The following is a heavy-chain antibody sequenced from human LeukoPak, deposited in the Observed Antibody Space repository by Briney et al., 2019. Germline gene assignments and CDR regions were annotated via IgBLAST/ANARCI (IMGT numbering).Heavy chain of an antibody. CDR2: IHYSGST. CDR3: ARKALPGNWFDP. V-gene: IGHV4-59*11. Sequence: SETLSLTCTVSGGSISSHFWTWIRQPPGKGLEWIGYIHYSGSTNYNPSLKSRVTMSLDTSKNQFSLNLSSVTAADTAVYYCARKALPGNWFDPWGQGTLVTVSS. CDR1: GGSISSHF. J-gene: IGHJ5*02.